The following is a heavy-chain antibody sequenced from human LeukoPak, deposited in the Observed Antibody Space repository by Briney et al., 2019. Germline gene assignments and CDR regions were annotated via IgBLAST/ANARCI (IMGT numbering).Heavy chain of an antibody. CDR3: ARHDLRGGFDS. V-gene: IGHV4-59*08. CDR2: IYETGHT. J-gene: IGHJ4*02. D-gene: IGHD5-12*01. CDR1: GGSISNYY. Sequence: SETLSLTCTVSGGSISNYYWSWIRQPPVKGLEWIAYIYETGHTGYNPSLKTRVTISLDTSKNQFSLKLNSVTAADTAVYYCARHDLRGGFDSWGQGTLVAVSS.